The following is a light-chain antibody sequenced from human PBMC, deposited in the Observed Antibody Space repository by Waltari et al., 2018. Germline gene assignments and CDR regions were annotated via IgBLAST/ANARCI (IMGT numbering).Light chain of an antibody. CDR3: QHYRDWPFT. V-gene: IGKV3-11*01. Sequence: ETVLTQSPATLSLSPGDRATLSCGASQSVSYSLAWYQQRPGQAPRLLFYGASSRAAGIPDRFSGSGSGTDFTLTISSLEPEDFGVYYCQHYRDWPFTFGPGPSWTSN. CDR2: GAS. CDR1: QSVSYS. J-gene: IGKJ3*01.